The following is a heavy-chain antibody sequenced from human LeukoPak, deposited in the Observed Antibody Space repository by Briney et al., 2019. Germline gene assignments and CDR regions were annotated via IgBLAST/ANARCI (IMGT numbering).Heavy chain of an antibody. CDR3: AKDPENSGLTSYFFDY. V-gene: IGHV3-9*01. D-gene: IGHD1-26*01. J-gene: IGHJ4*02. Sequence: GGSLRLSCAASGFTYDDYAMHWVRQAPGRGLEWVSGITWNSGSIAYADSVKGRFTISRDNARNSLYLQMNSLRAEDTALYYCAKDPENSGLTSYFFDYWGQGTLVTVSS. CDR1: GFTYDDYA. CDR2: ITWNSGSI.